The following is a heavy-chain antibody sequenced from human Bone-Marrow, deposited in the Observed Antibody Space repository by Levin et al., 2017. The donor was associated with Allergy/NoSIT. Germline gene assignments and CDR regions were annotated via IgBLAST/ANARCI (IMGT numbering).Heavy chain of an antibody. CDR2: IKSKTDGGTT. D-gene: IGHD1-7*01. V-gene: IGHV3-15*01. J-gene: IGHJ6*02. CDR1: GFTFSNAW. Sequence: GESLKISCAASGFTFSNAWMSWVRQAPGKGLEWVGRIKSKTDGGTTDYAAPVKGRFTISRDDSKNTLYLQMNSLKTEDTAVYYCTTRITGTTIGYYGMDVWGQGTTVTVSS. CDR3: TTRITGTTIGYYGMDV.